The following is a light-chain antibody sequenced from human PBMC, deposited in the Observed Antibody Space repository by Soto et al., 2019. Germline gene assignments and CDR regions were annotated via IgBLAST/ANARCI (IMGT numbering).Light chain of an antibody. V-gene: IGKV3-20*01. CDR2: GAS. J-gene: IGKJ1*01. Sequence: GERATLSYRASQSVSSNYLAWYQQKPGQAPRLLIYGASTRATGIPDRFSGSGSGTDFTLTIFILEREDFAVYYCQQDGSSPWTFCLGTKVDIK. CDR3: QQDGSSPWT. CDR1: QSVSSNY.